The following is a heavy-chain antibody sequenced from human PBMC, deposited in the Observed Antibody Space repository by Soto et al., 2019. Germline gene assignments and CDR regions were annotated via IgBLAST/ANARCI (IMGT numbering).Heavy chain of an antibody. Sequence: EVQLLESGGGLVQPGGALRLSCAASGFTFSSDSMSWVRQAAGKWLEWVSAISGSGGSTYYADSVKGRYTISRDNSKNTQYLQMTSQRAQDTAVYYCAKDQIAVAGTSDYWGQGTLVTVSS. J-gene: IGHJ4*02. CDR3: AKDQIAVAGTSDY. D-gene: IGHD6-19*01. V-gene: IGHV3-23*01. CDR1: GFTFSSDS. CDR2: ISGSGGST.